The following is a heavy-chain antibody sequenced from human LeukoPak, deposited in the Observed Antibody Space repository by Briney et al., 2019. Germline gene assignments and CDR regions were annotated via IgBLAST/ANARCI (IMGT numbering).Heavy chain of an antibody. V-gene: IGHV4-61*02. CDR1: GYSISSGYY. CDR2: IYTSGST. D-gene: IGHD2-2*01. Sequence: SETLSLTCTVSGYSISSGYYWSWIRQPAGKGLEWIGRIYTSGSTNYNPSLKSRVTISVDTSKNQFSLKLSSVTAADTAVYYCARDIVVVPAAIQWFDPWGQGTLVTVSS. J-gene: IGHJ5*02. CDR3: ARDIVVVPAAIQWFDP.